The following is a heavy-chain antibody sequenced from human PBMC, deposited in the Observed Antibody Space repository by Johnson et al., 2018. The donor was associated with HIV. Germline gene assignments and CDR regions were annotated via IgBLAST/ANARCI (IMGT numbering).Heavy chain of an antibody. D-gene: IGHD6-13*01. V-gene: IGHV3-13*01. J-gene: IGHJ3*02. CDR3: ARVGSSWGRDAFDI. CDR2: IGTAGDT. CDR1: GFTFSSYD. Sequence: VQLVESGGGVVQPGRSLRLSCAASGFTFSSYDMHWVRQATGKGLEWVSAIGTAGDTYYPGSVKGRFTISRENAKNTLYLQMNSLRAEDTAVYYCARVGSSWGRDAFDIWGQGTMVTVSS.